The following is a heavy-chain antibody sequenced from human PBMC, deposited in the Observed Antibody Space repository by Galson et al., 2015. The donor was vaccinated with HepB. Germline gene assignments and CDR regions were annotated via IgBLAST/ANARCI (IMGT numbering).Heavy chain of an antibody. Sequence: SLRLSCAASGFTFSSYAMHWVRQAPGKGLEWVAVISYDGSNKYYADSVKGRFTISRDNSKNTLYLQMNSLRAEDTAVYYCARALSDYGDYDAFDYWGQGTLVTVSS. CDR3: ARALSDYGDYDAFDY. J-gene: IGHJ4*02. CDR2: ISYDGSNK. CDR1: GFTFSSYA. V-gene: IGHV3-30-3*01. D-gene: IGHD4-17*01.